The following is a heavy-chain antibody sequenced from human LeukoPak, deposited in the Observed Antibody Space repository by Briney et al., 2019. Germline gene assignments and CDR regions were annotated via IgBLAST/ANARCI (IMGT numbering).Heavy chain of an antibody. CDR3: ARVYDYGDYAPPQYYFDY. V-gene: IGHV1-2*02. J-gene: IGHJ4*02. CDR2: INPNSGGT. Sequence: GASVKVSCKASGYTFTCYYMHWVRQAPGQGLEWMGWINPNSGGTNYAQKFQGRVTMARDTSISTAYMELSRLRSDDTAVYYCARVYDYGDYAPPQYYFDYWGQGTLVTVSS. CDR1: GYTFTCYY. D-gene: IGHD4-17*01.